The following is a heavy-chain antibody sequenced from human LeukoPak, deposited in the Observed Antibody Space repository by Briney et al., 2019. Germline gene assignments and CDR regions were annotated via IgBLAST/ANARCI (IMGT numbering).Heavy chain of an antibody. CDR3: ARASDSSSWSYYYYYGMDV. CDR1: GYTFTSYA. V-gene: IGHV7-4-1*01. D-gene: IGHD6-13*01. Sequence: ASVKVSRKAAGYTFTSYAMNWVRQAPGQGLELMGWINTNTGNPTYAQGFTGRFVFSLDTSVSTAYLQICSLKAEATAVYYCARASDSSSWSYYYYYGMDVWGQGTTVTVSS. CDR2: INTNTGNP. J-gene: IGHJ6*02.